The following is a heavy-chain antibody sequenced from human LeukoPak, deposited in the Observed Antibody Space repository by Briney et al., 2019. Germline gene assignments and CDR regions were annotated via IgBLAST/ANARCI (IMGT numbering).Heavy chain of an antibody. CDR1: GYTFTSYD. CDR2: MNPNSGNT. J-gene: IGHJ6*03. V-gene: IGHV1-8*03. CDR3: ARVIVPAAIGYYYYYYMDV. Sequence: ASVKVSCKASGYTFTSYDINWVRQATGQGLEWMGWMNPNSGNTGYAQKFQGRVTITRNTSISTAYMELSSLRSEDTAVYYCARVIVPAAIGYYYYYYMDVWGKGTTVTVSS. D-gene: IGHD2-2*02.